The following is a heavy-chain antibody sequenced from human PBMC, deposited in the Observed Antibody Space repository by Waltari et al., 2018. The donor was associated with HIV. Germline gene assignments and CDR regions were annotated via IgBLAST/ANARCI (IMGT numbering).Heavy chain of an antibody. D-gene: IGHD6-19*01. V-gene: IGHV4-39*01. CDR1: GGSLSSSSYY. CDR3: VRHGGGWAPGGFDY. CDR2: IYYSGST. J-gene: IGHJ4*02. Sequence: QLQLQESGPGLVTPSETLSLTCTVSGGSLSSSSYYWGWIRQAPGKGLEWIGSIYYSGSTYYNPSLKSRVTISVDTSKNQFSLKLSSVTAADTAVYHCVRHGGGWAPGGFDYWGQGTLVTVSS.